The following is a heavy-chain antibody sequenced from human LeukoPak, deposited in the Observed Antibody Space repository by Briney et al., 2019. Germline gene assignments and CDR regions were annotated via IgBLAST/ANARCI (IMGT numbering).Heavy chain of an antibody. CDR3: ARDRQLDPTEDAFDI. CDR2: IIPIFGTA. CDR1: GGTFSSYA. Sequence: SVKVSCKASGGTFSSYATSWVRQAPGQGLEWMGGIIPIFGTANYAQKFQGRVTITADESTSTAYMELSSLRSEDTAVYYCARDRQLDPTEDAFDIWGQGTMVTVSS. D-gene: IGHD1-1*01. V-gene: IGHV1-69*13. J-gene: IGHJ3*02.